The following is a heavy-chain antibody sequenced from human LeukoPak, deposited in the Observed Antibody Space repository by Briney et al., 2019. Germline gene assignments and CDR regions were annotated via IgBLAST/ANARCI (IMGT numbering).Heavy chain of an antibody. D-gene: IGHD7-27*01. CDR3: ARASNWPPGSYYYYGMDV. CDR2: IYYSGST. J-gene: IGHJ6*02. V-gene: IGHV4-39*07. Sequence: SETLSLTCIVSGGSISSSSYYWGWIRQPPGKGLEWIGSIYYSGSTYYNPSLKSRVTISVDTSKNQFSLKLSSVTAADTAVYYCARASNWPPGSYYYYGMDVWGQGTTVTVSS. CDR1: GGSISSSSYY.